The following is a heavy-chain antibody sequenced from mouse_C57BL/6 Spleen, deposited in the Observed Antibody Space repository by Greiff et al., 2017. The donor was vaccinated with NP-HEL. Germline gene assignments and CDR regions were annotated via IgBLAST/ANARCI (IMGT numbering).Heavy chain of an antibody. CDR3: ARSLITTNAMDY. J-gene: IGHJ4*01. V-gene: IGHV7-3*01. CDR1: GFTFTDYY. CDR2: IRNKANGYTT. D-gene: IGHD1-1*01. Sequence: EVQGVESGGGLVQPGGSLSLSCAASGFTFTDYYMSWVRQPPGKALEWLGFIRNKANGYTTEYSASVKGRFTISRDNPQSILYLQMNALRAEDSATYYCARSLITTNAMDYWGQGTSVTVSS.